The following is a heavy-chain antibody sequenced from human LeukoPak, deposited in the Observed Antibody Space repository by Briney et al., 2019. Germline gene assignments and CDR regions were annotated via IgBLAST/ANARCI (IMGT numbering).Heavy chain of an antibody. J-gene: IGHJ4*02. CDR2: ISNDGSRK. V-gene: IGHV3-30*03. CDR3: ARDRAWNYFDY. CDR1: GFTFSGYS. D-gene: IGHD3-3*01. Sequence: GGSLRLSCAASGFTFSGYSMYWVRQAPGKGLEWVVIISNDGSRKYYAHSVEGRFTISRDNSKNTLYLQMDSLRAEDTAVYYCARDRAWNYFDYWGQGTLVTVSS.